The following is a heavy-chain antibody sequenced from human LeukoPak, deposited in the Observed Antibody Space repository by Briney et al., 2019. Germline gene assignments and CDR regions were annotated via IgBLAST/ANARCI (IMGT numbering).Heavy chain of an antibody. J-gene: IGHJ4*02. D-gene: IGHD6-19*01. CDR1: GGSVSSGSYY. V-gene: IGHV4-61*01. CDR3: ARLIAVAGTLSFFDS. CDR2: IYYSGST. Sequence: PSETLSLTCTVSGGSVSSGSYYWGWIRQPPGKGLEWIGYIYYSGSTYYNTSLKSRLTISVDTSKNQFSLKLNSVTAADTAVYYCARLIAVAGTLSFFDSWGQGILVTVSS.